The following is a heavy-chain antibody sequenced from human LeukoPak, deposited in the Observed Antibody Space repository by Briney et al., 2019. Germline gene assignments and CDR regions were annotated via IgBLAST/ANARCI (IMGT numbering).Heavy chain of an antibody. CDR1: GFTFSSYE. J-gene: IGHJ4*02. Sequence: TGGSLRLSCAASGFTFSSYEMNWVRQAPGKGLEWVAYIRFDGSNKYYGDSVKGRSTISRDNSRNTLFLQISSLRAEDTALYYCAKDLGYNYGVAFDYWGQGTLVTVSS. CDR2: IRFDGSNK. CDR3: AKDLGYNYGVAFDY. V-gene: IGHV3-30*02. D-gene: IGHD5-18*01.